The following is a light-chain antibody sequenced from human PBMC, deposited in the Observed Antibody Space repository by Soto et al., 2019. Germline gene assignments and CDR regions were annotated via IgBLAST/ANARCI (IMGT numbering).Light chain of an antibody. Sequence: EVVMTQSPATLSVSPGERATLSCRASQSVTTNMAWYQQKPGQAPRLLIYGASSRATGIPARFSGSGSGTDFTLTISSLEPEDSAVYYCQQRGNWPPTFGGGTKVDI. CDR3: QQRGNWPPT. J-gene: IGKJ4*01. V-gene: IGKV3-11*01. CDR1: QSVTTN. CDR2: GAS.